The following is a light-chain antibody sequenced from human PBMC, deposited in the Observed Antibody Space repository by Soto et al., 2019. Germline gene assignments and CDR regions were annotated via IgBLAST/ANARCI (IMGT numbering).Light chain of an antibody. CDR2: GAS. CDR1: QSIARF. V-gene: IGKV1-39*01. Sequence: DLQMTQSPSSLSAAVGDRVTITCRASQSIARFLNWYQQKPGEVPKLLIFGASYLRSRVPSRFSGSGSGTHFALTISSLQPEDFATYFCQQSPIAPYTFGQGTNL. J-gene: IGKJ2*01. CDR3: QQSPIAPYT.